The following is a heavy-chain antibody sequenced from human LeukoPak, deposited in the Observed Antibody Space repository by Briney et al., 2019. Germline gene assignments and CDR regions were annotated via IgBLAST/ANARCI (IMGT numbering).Heavy chain of an antibody. CDR2: IYYSGST. Sequence: SETLSLTCTVSGGSISSYYWSWIRQPPGKGLEWIGYIYYSGSTNYNPSLKSRVTISVDTSKNQFSLKLSSVTAADTAMYYCARASYYDSSGYPRARALFYYYYSMDVWGQGTTVTVSS. V-gene: IGHV4-59*01. CDR3: ARASYYDSSGYPRARALFYYYYSMDV. D-gene: IGHD3-22*01. J-gene: IGHJ6*02. CDR1: GGSISSYY.